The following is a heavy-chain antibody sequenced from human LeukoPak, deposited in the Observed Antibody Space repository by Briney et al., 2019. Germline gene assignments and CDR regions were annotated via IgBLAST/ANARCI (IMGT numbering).Heavy chain of an antibody. V-gene: IGHV3-48*02. J-gene: IGHJ4*02. D-gene: IGHD5-24*01. CDR3: ARDATSPNSVEMATIPYYFDY. CDR2: ISSSSSTI. Sequence: PGGSLRLSCAASGFTFSSYSMNWVRQAPGKGLEWVSYISSSSSTIYYADSVKGRFTISRDNAKNSLYLQMNSLRDEDTAVYYCARDATSPNSVEMATIPYYFDYWGQGTLVTVSS. CDR1: GFTFSSYS.